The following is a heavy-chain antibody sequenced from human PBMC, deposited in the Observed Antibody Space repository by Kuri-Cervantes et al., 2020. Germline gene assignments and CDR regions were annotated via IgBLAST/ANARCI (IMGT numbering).Heavy chain of an antibody. CDR2: IIGSGGNT. J-gene: IGHJ4*01. CDR3: AKGTAGHCSGAFCYPFDY. Sequence: GGSLRLSCAASGFTFSSYSMNWVRQAPGKGLEWVSSIIGSGGNTYIADSVKGRFTISRDNSKNTLFLQMNSLRVEDTGIYYCAKGTAGHCSGAFCYPFDYWGHGTLVNVAS. V-gene: IGHV3-23*01. CDR1: GFTFSSYS. D-gene: IGHD2-15*01.